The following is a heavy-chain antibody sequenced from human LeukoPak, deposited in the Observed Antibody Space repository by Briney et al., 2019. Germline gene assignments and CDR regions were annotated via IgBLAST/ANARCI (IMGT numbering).Heavy chain of an antibody. J-gene: IGHJ6*03. Sequence: PSETLSLTCAVYGGSFRGYFWGWFRQTPGKGLEGLGEITHNGGTNYMPSLSGRVSVFQDVSKSQFSLKLSSVTAADTGVYYCARGNSGSHWGDHYFYMDVWGKGTTVIVSS. CDR3: ARGNSGSHWGDHYFYMDV. V-gene: IGHV4-34*01. CDR1: GGSFRGYF. D-gene: IGHD1-26*01. CDR2: ITHNGGT.